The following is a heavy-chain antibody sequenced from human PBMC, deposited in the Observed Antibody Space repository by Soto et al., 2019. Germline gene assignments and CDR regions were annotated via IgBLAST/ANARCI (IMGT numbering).Heavy chain of an antibody. J-gene: IGHJ5*02. V-gene: IGHV1-69*01. CDR1: GGTFSSYA. D-gene: IGHD3-10*01. CDR3: ASQTYYYGAGSQNWFDP. CDR2: IIPIFGTA. Sequence: QVQLVQSGAEVKKPGSSVKVSCKASGGTFSSYAISWVRQAPGQGLEWMGGIIPIFGTANYAQKFQGRVTTTTDESTSTAYMELSSLRSEDTAGYYCASQTYYYGAGSQNWFDPWGQGTLVTVSS.